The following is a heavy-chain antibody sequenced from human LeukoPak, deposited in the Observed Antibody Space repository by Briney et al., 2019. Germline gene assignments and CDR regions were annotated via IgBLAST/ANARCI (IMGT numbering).Heavy chain of an antibody. J-gene: IGHJ5*01. V-gene: IGHV1-8*01. CDR2: MNPNSGNT. CDR3: ARVRKGYSSSWFDY. CDR1: GYTFTSYD. Sequence: ASVKVSCKASGYTFTSYDINWVRQATGQGLEWMGWMNPNSGNTGYAQKFQGRVTMTRNTSISTAYMELSSLRSEDTAVYYCARVRKGYSSSWFDYWGQGTLVTVSS. D-gene: IGHD6-13*01.